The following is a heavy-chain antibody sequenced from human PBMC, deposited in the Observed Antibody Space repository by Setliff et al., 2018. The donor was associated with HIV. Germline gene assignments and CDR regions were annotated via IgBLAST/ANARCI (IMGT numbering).Heavy chain of an antibody. CDR3: ARGGLRLGELSLFHDS. CDR1: GGSIYSGAYY. V-gene: IGHV4-61*08. D-gene: IGHD3-16*02. CDR2: IYNNENT. J-gene: IGHJ4*02. Sequence: PSETLSLTCTVSGGSIYSGAYYWSWIRQPPGKGLECIGYIYNNENTNYNLSLKSRVTISVDTSKNQFALKLSSVTAADTAVYYCARGGLRLGELSLFHDSWGQGVLVTVSS.